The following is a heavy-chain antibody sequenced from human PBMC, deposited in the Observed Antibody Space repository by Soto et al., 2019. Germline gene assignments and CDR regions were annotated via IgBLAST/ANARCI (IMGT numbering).Heavy chain of an antibody. V-gene: IGHV3-30*18. J-gene: IGHJ4*02. CDR2: ILYDGSRE. CDR1: GFSFNTYV. Sequence: LRLSCTDSGFSFNTYVMDWVRQAPGKGLEWVARILYDGSREYYADPVKGRFTISRDNSKNTLYLQMDRLRVEDTAVYFCAKGLALMADHWGQGTPVTVSS. CDR3: AKGLALMADH. D-gene: IGHD2-21*01.